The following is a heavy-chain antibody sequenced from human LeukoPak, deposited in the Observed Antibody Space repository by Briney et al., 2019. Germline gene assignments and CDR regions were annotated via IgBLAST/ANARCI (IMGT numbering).Heavy chain of an antibody. D-gene: IGHD3/OR15-3a*01. CDR3: ARRTGYYDYYYYYYYMDV. CDR1: GFPFSTYW. J-gene: IGHJ6*03. V-gene: IGHV3-7*01. Sequence: GGSLRLSRAASGFPFSTYWMNWVRQAPGKGLEWVANTNPDGSEKYYVGSVKGRFTISRDNAKNSLYLQMNSLRAEDTAVYYCARRTGYYDYYYYYYYMDVWGKGTTVTVSS. CDR2: TNPDGSEK.